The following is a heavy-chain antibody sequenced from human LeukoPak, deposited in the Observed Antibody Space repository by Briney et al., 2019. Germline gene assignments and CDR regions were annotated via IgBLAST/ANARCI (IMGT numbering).Heavy chain of an antibody. CDR1: GGSISSSTYY. CDR3: ARQRAPFGDYGYYFDC. CDR2: IYYSGST. J-gene: IGHJ4*02. Sequence: SETLSLTCTVSGGSISSSTYYWGWIRRPPGKGLEWIGSIYYSGSTYYNPSLKSRVTMSVDTSKNQFSLELSSVTAADTALYYCARQRAPFGDYGYYFDCWGQGTLVTVSS. D-gene: IGHD4-17*01. V-gene: IGHV4-39*01.